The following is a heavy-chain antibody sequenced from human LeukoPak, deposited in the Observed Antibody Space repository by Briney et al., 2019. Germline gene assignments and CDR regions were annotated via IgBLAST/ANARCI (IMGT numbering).Heavy chain of an antibody. CDR1: GGSISSSSYY. CDR3: ARDGSSVVPVVDYYYGMDV. D-gene: IGHD2-2*01. J-gene: IGHJ6*02. V-gene: IGHV4-39*02. CDR2: IYYSGST. Sequence: SETLSLTCTVSGGSISSSSYYWGWIRQPPGKGLEWIGSIYYSGSTYYNPSLKSRVTISVDTSKNQFSLKLSSVTAADTAVYYCARDGSSVVPVVDYYYGMDVWGQGTTVTVSS.